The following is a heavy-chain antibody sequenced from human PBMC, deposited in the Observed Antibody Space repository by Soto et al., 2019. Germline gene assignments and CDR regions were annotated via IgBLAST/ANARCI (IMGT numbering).Heavy chain of an antibody. CDR2: ISAGAVAT. Sequence: AVGSLRLSCAASGLTFSNFAMSWVRQAPGKGLEWVSAISAGAVATNYADSVKGRFTISRDNSKNTLYLQMNSLRAEDTALYYCAKARESSGSYRPFDSWGQGTQVTVSS. CDR3: AKARESSGSYRPFDS. D-gene: IGHD3-22*01. V-gene: IGHV3-23*01. CDR1: GLTFSNFA. J-gene: IGHJ4*02.